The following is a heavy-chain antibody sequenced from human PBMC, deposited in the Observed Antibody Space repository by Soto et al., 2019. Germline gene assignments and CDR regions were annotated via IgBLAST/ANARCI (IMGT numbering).Heavy chain of an antibody. CDR1: GYSFSTYA. Sequence: ASVKVSCKTSGYSFSTYAMHWGRHAPGQRLEWMGWVNTGNGYPEYSQKFQDRVTFTRDTSASTAYMELSSLRSEDTAIYYCARKHSNSGGFDYWGQGALVTVSS. CDR3: ARKHSNSGGFDY. V-gene: IGHV1-3*04. D-gene: IGHD4-4*01. CDR2: VNTGNGYP. J-gene: IGHJ4*02.